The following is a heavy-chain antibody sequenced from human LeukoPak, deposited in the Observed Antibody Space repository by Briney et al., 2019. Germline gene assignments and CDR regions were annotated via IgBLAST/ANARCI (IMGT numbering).Heavy chain of an antibody. D-gene: IGHD3-3*02. Sequence: SVKVSCKASGGTFGDYAISWVRQAPGQGLEWVGRVTPVLGIANYAQNFQGRVTITADKSTSTAYMEVSSLRSDDTAVYFCARKADSPSRFDPWGQGTLVTVSS. CDR1: GGTFGDYA. CDR2: VTPVLGIA. J-gene: IGHJ5*02. V-gene: IGHV1-69*04. CDR3: ARKADSPSRFDP.